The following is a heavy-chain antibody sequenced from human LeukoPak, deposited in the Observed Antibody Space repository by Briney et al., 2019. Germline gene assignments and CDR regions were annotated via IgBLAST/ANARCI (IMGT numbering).Heavy chain of an antibody. V-gene: IGHV3-48*04. Sequence: PGGSLRLSCAASGFTFSSYSMNWVRQAPGKGLEWVSYISSSSSTIYYADSVKGIFTISRDNAKNSLYLQMNSLRAEDTAVYYCARDKEGSGSTRGYYYYYMDVWGKGTTVTVSS. CDR3: ARDKEGSGSTRGYYYYYMDV. J-gene: IGHJ6*03. CDR1: GFTFSSYS. D-gene: IGHD3-10*01. CDR2: ISSSSSTI.